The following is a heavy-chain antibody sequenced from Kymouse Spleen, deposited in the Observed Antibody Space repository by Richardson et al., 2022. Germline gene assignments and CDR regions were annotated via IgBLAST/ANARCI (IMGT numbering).Heavy chain of an antibody. CDR2: ISWNSGSI. CDR3: AKDYGSGSSDFDP. Sequence: EVQLVESGGGLVQPGRSLRLSCAASGFTFDDYAMHWVRQAPGKGLEWVSGISWNSGSIGYADSVKGRFTISRDNAKNSLYLQMNSLRAEDTALYYCAKDYGSGSSDFDPWGQGTLVTVSS. D-gene: IGHD3-10*01. J-gene: IGHJ5*02. CDR1: GFTFDDYA. V-gene: IGHV3-9*01.